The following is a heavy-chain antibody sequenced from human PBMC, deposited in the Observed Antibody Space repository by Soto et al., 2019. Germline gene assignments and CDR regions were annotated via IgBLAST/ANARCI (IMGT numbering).Heavy chain of an antibody. D-gene: IGHD6-19*01. CDR3: ARDFPTAGYGSGWYDY. J-gene: IGHJ4*02. Sequence: QVQLQESGPGLVKPSETLSLTCTVSGGSISGFYWSWIRQPPGKGLEWIGYVNDRGNTNYNPSLKSRVTISVYTSKNQFSLKLSSVTAADTAVYYCARDFPTAGYGSGWYDYWGQGTLVTVSS. CDR2: VNDRGNT. V-gene: IGHV4-59*01. CDR1: GGSISGFY.